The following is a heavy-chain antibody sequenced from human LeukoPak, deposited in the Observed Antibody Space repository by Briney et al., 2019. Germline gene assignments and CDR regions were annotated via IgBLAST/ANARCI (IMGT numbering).Heavy chain of an antibody. Sequence: ASVKVSCKASGYTFTSYDINWVRQATGQGLEWMGWTNPNSGNTGYAQKFQGRVTITRNTSISTAYMELSSLRSEDTAVYYCARSGLTTPYSSGNYGMDVWGQGTTVTVSS. V-gene: IGHV1-8*03. D-gene: IGHD6-25*01. J-gene: IGHJ6*02. CDR1: GYTFTSYD. CDR3: ARSGLTTPYSSGNYGMDV. CDR2: TNPNSGNT.